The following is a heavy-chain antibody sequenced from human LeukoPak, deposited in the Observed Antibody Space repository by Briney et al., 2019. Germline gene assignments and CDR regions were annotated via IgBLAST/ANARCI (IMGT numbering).Heavy chain of an antibody. J-gene: IGHJ6*02. Sequence: GGSLRLSCAASGFTFRSYSMHWVRQAPGKGLEWVSYISCTSSTIYYADSVKRRFTISRDNSKNTLYLQMNSLRAEDTAVYSCAKDRASSGWLKSYNYGMDVWGQGTTVTVSS. V-gene: IGHV3-48*01. CDR1: GFTFRSYS. CDR2: ISCTSSTI. CDR3: AKDRASSGWLKSYNYGMDV. D-gene: IGHD6-19*01.